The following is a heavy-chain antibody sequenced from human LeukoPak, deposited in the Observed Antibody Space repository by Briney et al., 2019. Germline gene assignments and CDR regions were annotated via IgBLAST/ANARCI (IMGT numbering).Heavy chain of an antibody. Sequence: ASVKVSCKTSGYTFIDYYMHWVRQAPGQGLELMGRINPNSGDTNSAQKFQGRVTMTRDTSISTAYMELSRLRSDDKAVYYCARAYRFGFDYWGQGTLVTVSS. V-gene: IGHV1-2*06. CDR3: ARAYRFGFDY. J-gene: IGHJ4*02. CDR2: INPNSGDT. CDR1: GYTFIDYY. D-gene: IGHD5-18*01.